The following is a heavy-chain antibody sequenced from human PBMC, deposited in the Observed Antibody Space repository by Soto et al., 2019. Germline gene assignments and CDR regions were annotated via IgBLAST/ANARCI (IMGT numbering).Heavy chain of an antibody. D-gene: IGHD3-3*01. J-gene: IGHJ5*02. CDR2: MNPNSGNT. V-gene: IGHV1-8*01. CDR1: GYTFTSYD. Sequence: VQLVQCGAEVKKPGASVKVSCKASGYTFTSYDINWVRQATGQGLEWMGWMNPNSGNTGYAQKFQGRVTMTRNTSISTAYMELSSLRSEDTAMYYCARGLEWSWSLDPWGQGTLVTVSS. CDR3: ARGLEWSWSLDP.